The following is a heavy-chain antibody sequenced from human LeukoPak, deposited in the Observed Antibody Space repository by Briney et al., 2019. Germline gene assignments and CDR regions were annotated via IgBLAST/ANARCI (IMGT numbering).Heavy chain of an antibody. J-gene: IGHJ1*01. CDR3: ARGRYSSSLFSTRSTEYLQH. V-gene: IGHV4-34*01. CDR2: INHSGST. CDR1: GGSISSYY. Sequence: PSETLSLTCTVSGGSISSYYWSWIRQPPGKGLEWIGEINHSGSTNYNPSLKSRVTISVDTSKNQFSLKLSSVTAADTAVYYCARGRYSSSLFSTRSTEYLQHWGQGTLVTVSS. D-gene: IGHD6-13*01.